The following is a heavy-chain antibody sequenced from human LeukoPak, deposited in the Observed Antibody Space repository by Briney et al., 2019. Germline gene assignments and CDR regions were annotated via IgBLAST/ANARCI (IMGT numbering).Heavy chain of an antibody. V-gene: IGHV3-30*02. CDR3: AKDHEDCSSTSCPFDY. CDR1: GFTFSSYG. CDR2: IRYDGSNK. Sequence: GGSLRLSCAASGFTFSSYGMHWVRQAPGKGLEWVAFIRYDGSNKYYADSVKGRFTISRDNSKNTLYLQMNSLRAEDTAVYYCAKDHEDCSSTSCPFDYWGQGTLVTVSS. J-gene: IGHJ4*02. D-gene: IGHD2-2*01.